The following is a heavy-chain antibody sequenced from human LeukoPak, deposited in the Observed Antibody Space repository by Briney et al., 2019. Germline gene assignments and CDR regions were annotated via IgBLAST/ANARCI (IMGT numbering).Heavy chain of an antibody. CDR1: GFTFSSYA. V-gene: IGHV3-23*01. D-gene: IGHD2-2*01. Sequence: HPGGSLRLSCAASGFTFSSYAMSWVRQAPGKGLECVSVITGTGTYYADSVKGRFTISRDNSKNTLYLQMNSLRAEDTAVYYCAKVWSSYCRCTSCYQNLDYWRQGTLATVSS. CDR2: ITGTGT. J-gene: IGHJ4*02. CDR3: AKVWSSYCRCTSCYQNLDY.